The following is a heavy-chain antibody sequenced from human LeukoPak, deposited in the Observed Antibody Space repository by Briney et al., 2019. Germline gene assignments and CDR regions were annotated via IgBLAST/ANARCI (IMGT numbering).Heavy chain of an antibody. V-gene: IGHV3-15*01. CDR2: IKSKTDGGTT. Sequence: TGGSLRLSCAASGFTFSNAWMSWVRQAPGKGLGWVGRIKSKTDGGTTDYAAPVKGRFTISRDDSKNTLYLQMNSLKTEDTAVYYCTTLNYYYVWGSYRAQGDWGQGTLVTVSS. J-gene: IGHJ4*02. D-gene: IGHD3-16*02. CDR1: GFTFSNAW. CDR3: TTLNYYYVWGSYRAQGD.